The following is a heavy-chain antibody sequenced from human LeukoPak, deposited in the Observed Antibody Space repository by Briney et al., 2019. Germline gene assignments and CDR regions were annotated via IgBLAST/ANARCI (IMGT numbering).Heavy chain of an antibody. D-gene: IGHD4-17*01. V-gene: IGHV3-21*01. CDR1: GFTFSSYS. Sequence: GGSLRLSCAASGFTFSSYSMNWVRQAPGKGLEWVPSISSSSSYIYYADSVKGRFTISRDNAKNSLYLQMNSLRAEDTAAYYCARNHYGDYYDYYYGMDVWGQGTTVTVSS. CDR3: ARNHYGDYYDYYYGMDV. J-gene: IGHJ6*02. CDR2: ISSSSSYI.